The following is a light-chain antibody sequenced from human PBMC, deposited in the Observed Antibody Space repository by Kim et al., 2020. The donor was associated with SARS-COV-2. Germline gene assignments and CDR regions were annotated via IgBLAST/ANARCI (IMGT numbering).Light chain of an antibody. V-gene: IGLV2-14*03. CDR2: DVS. J-gene: IGLJ2*01. CDR3: SSYTRSSTLVV. CDR1: SSDVGGYNY. Sequence: QSITISCTGTSSDVGGYNYVSWYQQHPGKAPKLMIYDVSNRPSGVSNRFSGSKSGNTASLTISGLQAEDEADYYCSSYTRSSTLVVFGGGTQLTVL.